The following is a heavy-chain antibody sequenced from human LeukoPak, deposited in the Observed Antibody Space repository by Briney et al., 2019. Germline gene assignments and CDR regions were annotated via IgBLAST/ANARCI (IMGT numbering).Heavy chain of an antibody. J-gene: IGHJ4*02. CDR3: ARLGNCGNDCYAADY. Sequence: SETLSLTCSVSGGSISGDSWTWIWQPPGKGLEWIGFISYTGNTNYYNPSLKSRVTMSVDTSMNQFSLKLSSVTAADTAVYYCARLGNCGNDCYAADYWGQGTLVTVSS. CDR2: ISYTGNT. V-gene: IGHV4-59*08. CDR1: GGSISGDS. D-gene: IGHD2-21*02.